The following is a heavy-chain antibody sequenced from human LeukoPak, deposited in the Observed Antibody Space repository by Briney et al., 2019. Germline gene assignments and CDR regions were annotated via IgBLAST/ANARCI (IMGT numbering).Heavy chain of an antibody. CDR3: ARDGFAVAYDY. V-gene: IGHV3-7*01. CDR1: GFSLTRYW. D-gene: IGHD4-23*01. Sequence: GGALRLSCAASGFSLTRYWMCWVRQAPGKGLWWVAKIKEDGDEKNYADSVWGRFTTSRDHAKNALDLQMNSLRVEVSAVYYCARDGFAVAYDYWGQGTLVTVSS. CDR2: IKEDGDEK. J-gene: IGHJ4*02.